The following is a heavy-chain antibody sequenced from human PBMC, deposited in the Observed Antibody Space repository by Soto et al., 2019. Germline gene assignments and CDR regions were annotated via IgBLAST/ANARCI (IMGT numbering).Heavy chain of an antibody. CDR1: GYTFTSYD. D-gene: IGHD3-22*01. J-gene: IGHJ6*02. Sequence: GASVKVSCKASGYTFTSYDINWVRQATGQGLEWMGWMNPNSGNTGYAQKFQGRVTMTRNTSISTAYMELSSLRSEDTAVYYCARGGGSSGYYYYYYGMDVWGQGTTVTVYS. CDR3: ARGGGSSGYYYYYYGMDV. V-gene: IGHV1-8*01. CDR2: MNPNSGNT.